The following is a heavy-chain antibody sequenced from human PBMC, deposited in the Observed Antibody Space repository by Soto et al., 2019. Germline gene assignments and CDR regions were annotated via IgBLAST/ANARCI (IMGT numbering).Heavy chain of an antibody. Sequence: QVQLVQSGAEVKKPGASVKVSCKASGYTFSNYGIHWVRQAPGQRLEWMGWINAGNGNTKYSEKFQGRVTITRDTSASTAYMELSSLRSQDTAVYYCARDGEVDTAMVTRDYYYYGMDVWGQGTTVTVSS. J-gene: IGHJ6*02. CDR2: INAGNGNT. D-gene: IGHD5-18*01. V-gene: IGHV1-3*01. CDR1: GYTFSNYG. CDR3: ARDGEVDTAMVTRDYYYYGMDV.